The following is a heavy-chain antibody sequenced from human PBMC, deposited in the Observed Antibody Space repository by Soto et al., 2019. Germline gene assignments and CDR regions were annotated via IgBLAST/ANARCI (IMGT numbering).Heavy chain of an antibody. CDR3: AIDTYSYGRDV. D-gene: IGHD2-21*01. J-gene: IGHJ6*02. V-gene: IGHV4-4*07. CDR2: ISTSGSA. Sequence: QVQLQESGPRLVKPSETLSLTCTVSGGSVNSYYWSWVRQSAGTGLEWIGRISTSGSATYNPSLKSRVTMSVVTSNNQFSVRLNSVIAADTAVDYCAIDTYSYGRDVWGQGTTVTAAS. CDR1: GGSVNSYY.